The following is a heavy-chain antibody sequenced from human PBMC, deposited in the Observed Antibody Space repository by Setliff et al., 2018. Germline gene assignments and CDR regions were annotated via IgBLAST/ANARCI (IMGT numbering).Heavy chain of an antibody. Sequence: ASVKVSCKASGYTFSSYAMNWVRQAPGQGLEWMGWINTNTGNPTYTQGFTGRFVFSLDTSVSTTYLQISSLKAEDTAVYYCARGEYTSLPSGVYYHMDVWGKGTTVTVSS. D-gene: IGHD6-6*01. CDR2: INTNTGNP. V-gene: IGHV7-4-1*02. J-gene: IGHJ6*03. CDR1: GYTFSSYA. CDR3: ARGEYTSLPSGVYYHMDV.